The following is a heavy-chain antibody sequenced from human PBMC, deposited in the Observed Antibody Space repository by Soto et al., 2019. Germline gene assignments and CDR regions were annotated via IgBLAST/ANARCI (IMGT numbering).Heavy chain of an antibody. D-gene: IGHD3-9*01. CDR1: GFTFSDYY. CDR2: ISNGGGAI. CDR3: TRGAERTVPPTVQRHLDWVCGH. J-gene: IGHJ4*02. V-gene: IGHV3-11*01. Sequence: GGSLRLSCAASGFTFSDYYMSWIRQAPGKGLEWISYISNGGGAISYAGSVKGRFTISVDRSITTTYLQWNTLQASDTATYYCTRGAERTVPPTVQRHLDWVCGHWGQGTPVTVSS.